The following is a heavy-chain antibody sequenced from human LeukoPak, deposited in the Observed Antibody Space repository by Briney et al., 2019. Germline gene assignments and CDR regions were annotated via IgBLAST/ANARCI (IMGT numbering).Heavy chain of an antibody. CDR2: IYPGDSDT. V-gene: IGHV5-51*01. Sequence: GESLKISCKGSGYSFSSYWIGWVRQKPGKGLECMGIIYPGDSDTRYSPSFQGQVTISVDMSVNTAYLQWSSLQASDTAIYYCARQRVNAFDIWGQGTMVTVSS. CDR1: GYSFSSYW. CDR3: ARQRVNAFDI. J-gene: IGHJ3*02.